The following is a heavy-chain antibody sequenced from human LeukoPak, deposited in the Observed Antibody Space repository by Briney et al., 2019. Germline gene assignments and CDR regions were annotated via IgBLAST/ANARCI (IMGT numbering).Heavy chain of an antibody. D-gene: IGHD3-10*01. CDR3: ARDQGSFPAALYFFDY. V-gene: IGHV1-69*04. CDR2: IIPILGMA. Sequence: ASVKVSCKASGGTFNTYVISWVRQAPGQGLEWMGRIIPILGMANYAQKFRGSVTITADESTNTTYMELNSLRFEDTAVYYCARDQGSFPAALYFFDYWGQGTLVTVSS. J-gene: IGHJ4*02. CDR1: GGTFNTYV.